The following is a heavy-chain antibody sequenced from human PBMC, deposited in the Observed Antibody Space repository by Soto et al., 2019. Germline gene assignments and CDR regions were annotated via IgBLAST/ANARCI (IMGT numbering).Heavy chain of an antibody. CDR3: ARGLGSHAYGDQDSNWFDP. CDR1: GYTFTSYD. CDR2: MNPNSGNT. Sequence: QVQLVQSGAEVKKPGASVKVSCKASGYTFTSYDINWVRQATGQGLEWMGWMNPNSGNTGYAQKFQGRVTMTRNTSISTAYMELSSLRSEDTAVYYCARGLGSHAYGDQDSNWFDPWGQGTLVTVSS. J-gene: IGHJ5*02. V-gene: IGHV1-8*01. D-gene: IGHD4-17*01.